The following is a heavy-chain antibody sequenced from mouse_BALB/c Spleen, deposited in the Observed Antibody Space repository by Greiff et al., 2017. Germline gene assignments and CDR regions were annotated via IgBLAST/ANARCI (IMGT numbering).Heavy chain of an antibody. V-gene: IGHV5-17*02. Sequence: EVQVVESGGGLVQPGGSRKLSCAASGFTFSSFGMHWVRQAPEKGLEWVAYISSGSSTIYYADTVKGRFTISRDNPKNTLFLQMTSLRSEDTAMYYCARGGATAYYFDYWGQGTTLTVSS. D-gene: IGHD1-2*01. CDR3: ARGGATAYYFDY. CDR2: ISSGSSTI. J-gene: IGHJ2*01. CDR1: GFTFSSFG.